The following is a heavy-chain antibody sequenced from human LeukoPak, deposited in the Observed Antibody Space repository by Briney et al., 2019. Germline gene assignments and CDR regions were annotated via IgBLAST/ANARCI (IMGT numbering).Heavy chain of an antibody. CDR3: ARGSSGWFSIDY. D-gene: IGHD6-19*01. Sequence: PSETLSLTCTVSGGSISSSSYYWSWIRQAAGKGLEWIGRIYSSGSTNYTPSLKSRVTMSVDTSKNQFSLNLNSLTAADTAVYYCARGSSGWFSIDYWGQGILVTVSS. CDR1: GGSISSSSYY. CDR2: IYSSGST. J-gene: IGHJ4*02. V-gene: IGHV4-61*02.